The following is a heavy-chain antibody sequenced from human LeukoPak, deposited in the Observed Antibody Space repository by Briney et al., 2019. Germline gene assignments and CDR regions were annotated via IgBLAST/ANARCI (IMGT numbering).Heavy chain of an antibody. V-gene: IGHV3-23*01. J-gene: IGHJ4*02. CDR1: GFTFSSYA. CDR3: AKDHKEQLLNGGFDY. Sequence: PGGSLRLSCAASGFTFSSYAMSWVRQAPGKGLEWVSAISGSGGSTYYGDSVKGRFTISRDNSKNTLYLQMNSLRAEDTAVYYCAKDHKEQLLNGGFDYWGQGTLVTVSS. D-gene: IGHD2-2*01. CDR2: ISGSGGST.